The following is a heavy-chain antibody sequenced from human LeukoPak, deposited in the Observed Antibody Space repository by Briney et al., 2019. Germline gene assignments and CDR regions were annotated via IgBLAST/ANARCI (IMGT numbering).Heavy chain of an antibody. D-gene: IGHD3-3*01. V-gene: IGHV4-59*01. Sequence: SETLSLTCTVSGGSISSYYWSWIRQPPGKGLEWIGYIYYSGSTNYNPSLKSRVTISVDTSKNQFSLKLSSVTAADTAVYYCARRAYDFWSGYPDYWGQGTLVTVSS. CDR1: GGSISSYY. CDR2: IYYSGST. CDR3: ARRAYDFWSGYPDY. J-gene: IGHJ4*02.